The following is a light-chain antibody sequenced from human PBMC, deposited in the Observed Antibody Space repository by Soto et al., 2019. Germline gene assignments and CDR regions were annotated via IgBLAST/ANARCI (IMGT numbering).Light chain of an antibody. CDR1: QNIGNY. CDR2: GAS. V-gene: IGKV1-39*01. CDR3: QQTYSDFSFT. J-gene: IGKJ3*01. Sequence: DIQLTQSPSSLSASVGDRVTITCRASQNIGNYLNWYQQKPGKAPKFLIYGASTLESGITSRFSGSGSRTDFTLTISSLQPEDFATYYCQQTYSDFSFTFGPGTKVDVK.